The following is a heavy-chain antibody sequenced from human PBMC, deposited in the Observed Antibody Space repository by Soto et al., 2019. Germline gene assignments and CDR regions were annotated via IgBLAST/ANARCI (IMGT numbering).Heavy chain of an antibody. CDR1: GFTFSTYW. J-gene: IGHJ4*02. Sequence: EVQLVESGGGLVQPGGSLRLSCAASGFTFSTYWMTWVRQAPGKGLEWVANIKQDGSEYYYVGSVKGRFTISRDNAKNSLYLQMNSLRAEATAVYYCARGAFPTWGSYPLDYWGQGTLVTVSS. V-gene: IGHV3-7*04. CDR2: IKQDGSEY. CDR3: ARGAFPTWGSYPLDY. D-gene: IGHD3-16*02.